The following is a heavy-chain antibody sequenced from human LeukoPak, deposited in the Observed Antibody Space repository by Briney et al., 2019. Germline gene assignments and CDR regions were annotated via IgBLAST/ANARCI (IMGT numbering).Heavy chain of an antibody. CDR2: ISSSSSYI. Sequence: GGSLRLSCAASGFTFSSYSMNWVRQAPGKGLEWVSSISSSSSYIYYADSVKGRFTISRDNAKNSLYLQMNSLRAEDTAVYYCARGWSIAVALGEEDPFDIWGQGTMVTVSS. D-gene: IGHD6-19*01. V-gene: IGHV3-21*01. J-gene: IGHJ3*02. CDR3: ARGWSIAVALGEEDPFDI. CDR1: GFTFSSYS.